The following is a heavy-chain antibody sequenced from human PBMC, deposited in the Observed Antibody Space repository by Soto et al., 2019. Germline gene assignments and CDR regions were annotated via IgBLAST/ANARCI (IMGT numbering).Heavy chain of an antibody. D-gene: IGHD3-10*01. CDR2: IYHRGNT. Sequence: QVQLQESGPGQVKPSGTLSLTCAVSGGSISSGNWWTWVRQPPGKGLEWIGEIYHRGNTNYKPSLKSRVTMSVDKSKTQFSLNLTSVTAADTAVYYCARLYYGSGSYNWIDLWGQGTLVTVSS. CDR1: GGSISSGNW. CDR3: ARLYYGSGSYNWIDL. V-gene: IGHV4-4*02. J-gene: IGHJ5*02.